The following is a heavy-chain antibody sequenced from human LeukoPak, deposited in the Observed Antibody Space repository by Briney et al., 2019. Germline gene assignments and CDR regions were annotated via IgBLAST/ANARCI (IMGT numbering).Heavy chain of an antibody. V-gene: IGHV3-74*01. J-gene: IGHJ4*02. CDR1: GFTFSSYW. CDR2: INSDGSST. D-gene: IGHD3-16*02. Sequence: GGSLRLSCAASGFTFSSYWMHWVRQAPGKGLVWFSRINSDGSSTSYADSVKGRFTISRDNAKNTLYLQMNSLRAEDTAVYYCARVDDYIWGSYRTGYWGQGTLVTVSS. CDR3: ARVDDYIWGSYRTGY.